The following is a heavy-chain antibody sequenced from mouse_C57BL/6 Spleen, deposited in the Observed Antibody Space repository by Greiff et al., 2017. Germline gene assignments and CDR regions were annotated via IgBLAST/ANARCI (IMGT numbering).Heavy chain of an antibody. D-gene: IGHD2-4*01. CDR1: GYSITSGYY. CDR3: AIDDYETYYAMDY. J-gene: IGHJ4*01. V-gene: IGHV3-6*01. Sequence: EVQLQQSGPGLVKPSQSLSLTCSVTGYSITSGYYWNWIRQFPGNKLEWMGYISYDGSNNYNPSLKNRISITRDTSKNQFFLKLNSVTTEDTATYYCAIDDYETYYAMDYWGQGTSVTVSS. CDR2: ISYDGSN.